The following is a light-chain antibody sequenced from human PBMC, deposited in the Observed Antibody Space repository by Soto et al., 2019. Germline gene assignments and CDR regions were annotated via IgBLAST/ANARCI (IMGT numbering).Light chain of an antibody. V-gene: IGKV1-12*01. CDR3: QQANSFWGT. J-gene: IGKJ1*01. CDR2: AAS. Sequence: DIQMTQSPSSVFASVGDRVTITCRASKGISSWLAWYQQKPGKAPKLLIYAASSLQSRVPSRFSGSGSGTDFTLTISSLQPEDCATYYCQQANSFWGTVGQVTK. CDR1: KGISSW.